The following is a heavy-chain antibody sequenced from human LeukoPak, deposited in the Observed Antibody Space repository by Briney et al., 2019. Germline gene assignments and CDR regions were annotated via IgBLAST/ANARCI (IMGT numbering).Heavy chain of an antibody. Sequence: ASVKVSCKASGYTFTGYYMHWVRQAPGQGLEWMGWINPNSGGTNYAQKFQGRVTMTRDTSISTAYMELSRLRSDDTAVYYCARDDGTGPWAQQLVTYYFDYWGQGTLVTVSS. CDR3: ARDDGTGPWAQQLVTYYFDY. J-gene: IGHJ4*02. CDR1: GYTFTGYY. D-gene: IGHD6-13*01. CDR2: INPNSGGT. V-gene: IGHV1-2*02.